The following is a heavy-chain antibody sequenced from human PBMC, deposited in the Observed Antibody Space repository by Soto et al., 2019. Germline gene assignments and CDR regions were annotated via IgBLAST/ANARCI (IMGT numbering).Heavy chain of an antibody. CDR1: GFTVSSNY. V-gene: IGHV3-53*01. D-gene: IGHD1-26*01. Sequence: PGGSLRLSCAASGFTVSSNYISWVRQAPGKGLECVSVIGASTYYADSVKGRFTISRDNSKNTLYLQMNSLRAEDTAVYYCARVGRYYRVDYWGQGTLVTVSS. CDR2: IGAST. J-gene: IGHJ4*02. CDR3: ARVGRYYRVDY.